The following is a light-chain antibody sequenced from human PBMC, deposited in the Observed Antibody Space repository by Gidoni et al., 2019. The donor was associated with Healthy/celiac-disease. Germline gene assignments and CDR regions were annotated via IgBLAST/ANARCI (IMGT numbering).Light chain of an antibody. CDR3: QQYYSTPYT. J-gene: IGKJ2*01. CDR2: WAS. V-gene: IGKV4-1*01. CDR1: QSVLYSSNNKNY. Sequence: IVMPQSPDSLAASLGERATITCKSSQSVLYSSNNKNYLAWYQQKPGQPPKLLIYWASTRESGVPDRFSGSGSGTDFTLTISSLQAEDVAVYYCQQYYSTPYTFXQXTKLEIK.